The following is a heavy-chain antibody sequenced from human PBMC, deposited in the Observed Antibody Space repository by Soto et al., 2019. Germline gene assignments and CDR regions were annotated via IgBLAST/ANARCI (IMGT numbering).Heavy chain of an antibody. J-gene: IGHJ4*02. CDR2: INHSGST. V-gene: IGHV4-34*01. D-gene: IGHD4-17*01. CDR3: ARVSSANGPYGYEY. Sequence: PSETLSLTCAVYGRSFSGYYWSWIRQPPGKGLEWIGEINHSGSTNYNPSLKSRVTISVDTSKNQFSLKLSSVTAADTAVYYCARVSSANGPYGYEYWGPGTLVTVSS. CDR1: GRSFSGYY.